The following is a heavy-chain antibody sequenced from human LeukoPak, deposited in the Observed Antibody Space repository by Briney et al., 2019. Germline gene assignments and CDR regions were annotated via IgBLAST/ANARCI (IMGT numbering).Heavy chain of an antibody. D-gene: IGHD1-26*01. Sequence: GGSLRLSCAASGFTFDDYGLSWVRHAPGKGLEWVSGINWNGGGSVYADSVKGRFTISRDNAKNSLYLQMNSLRAGDTALYYCARMGSGSYYYYFYMDVWGKGTTVTVSS. CDR3: ARMGSGSYYYYFYMDV. V-gene: IGHV3-20*04. CDR2: INWNGGGS. J-gene: IGHJ6*03. CDR1: GFTFDDYG.